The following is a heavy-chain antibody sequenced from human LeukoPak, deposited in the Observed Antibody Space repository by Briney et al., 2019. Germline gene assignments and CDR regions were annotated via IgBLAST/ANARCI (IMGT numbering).Heavy chain of an antibody. CDR2: INPNSGGT. D-gene: IGHD6-13*01. V-gene: IGHV1-2*06. Sequence: ASMKVSCKASGYTFTGYCMHWVRQAPGQGLEWMGRINPNSGGTNFAQKFQGRVTMTRDTSISTAYMELSSLRSDDTAVYYCARTDIAAAGNLDYWGQGTLVTVSS. CDR1: GYTFTGYC. CDR3: ARTDIAAAGNLDY. J-gene: IGHJ4*02.